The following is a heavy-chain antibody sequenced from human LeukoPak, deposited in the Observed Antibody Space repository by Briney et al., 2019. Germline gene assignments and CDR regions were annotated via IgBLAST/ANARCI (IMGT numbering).Heavy chain of an antibody. CDR3: ARVIVGGIRAFDM. D-gene: IGHD1-26*01. Sequence: PGGSLRLSCAASGFSFNTFWMHWVRQAPGKGLVWISRVDNAGNGISYADSVKGRFTISRDNAKNTLYLQMNSLRDEDTAVYYCARVIVGGIRAFDMWGQGTLVTVSS. J-gene: IGHJ3*02. V-gene: IGHV3-74*01. CDR1: GFSFNTFW. CDR2: VDNAGNGI.